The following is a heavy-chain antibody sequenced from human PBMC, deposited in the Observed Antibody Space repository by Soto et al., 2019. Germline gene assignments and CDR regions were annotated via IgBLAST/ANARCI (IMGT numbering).Heavy chain of an antibody. J-gene: IGHJ4*02. D-gene: IGHD3-3*01. Sequence: SETLSLTCEVYGGSFSGYYWSWIRQPPGKGLEWIGEINHSGSTNYNPSLKSRVTISVDTSKNQFSLKLSSVTAADTAVYYCARGPHEWSLYSEDDYWGQGTLVTVSS. CDR3: ARGPHEWSLYSEDDY. CDR2: INHSGST. V-gene: IGHV4-34*01. CDR1: GGSFSGYY.